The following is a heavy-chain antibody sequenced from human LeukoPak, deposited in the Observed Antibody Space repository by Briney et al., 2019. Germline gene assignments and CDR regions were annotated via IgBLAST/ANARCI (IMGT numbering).Heavy chain of an antibody. V-gene: IGHV3-74*01. Sequence: GGSLRLSCATSGFTFSNYWMHWVRQVPGKGLVWVSRIKIDGSTTNYADFVKGRFTISRDNAKNTMSLQMNSLRVDDTAVYYCARGPDPVLRGPRRAFDLWGQGTMVTVSS. CDR3: ARGPDPVLRGPRRAFDL. J-gene: IGHJ3*01. D-gene: IGHD3-10*01. CDR2: IKIDGSTT. CDR1: GFTFSNYW.